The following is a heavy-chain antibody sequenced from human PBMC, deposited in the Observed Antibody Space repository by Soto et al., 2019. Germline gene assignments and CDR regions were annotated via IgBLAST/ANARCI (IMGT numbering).Heavy chain of an antibody. CDR1: GFMFSSYV. CDR3: AVLTTVTDADY. Sequence: EVQLLESGGGLVQPGGSLRLSCAASGFMFSSYVMSWVRQAPGKGLEWVSGVSGSGSRTYYADSVTGRFSISRDNSRNTLYLQLNSLRAEDTAVYYCAVLTTVTDADYWGQGTLVTVPS. J-gene: IGHJ4*02. D-gene: IGHD4-17*01. V-gene: IGHV3-23*01. CDR2: VSGSGSRT.